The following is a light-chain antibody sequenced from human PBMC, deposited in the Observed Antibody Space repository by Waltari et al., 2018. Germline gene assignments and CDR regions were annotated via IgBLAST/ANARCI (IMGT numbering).Light chain of an antibody. J-gene: IGKJ1*01. CDR2: SAS. CDR1: QDIRTW. V-gene: IGKV1-12*01. Sequence: DIQMTQSPSFVSASVGDRVTITCRASQDIRTWLAWYQQKPGKAPKLLIYSASGLHSGVPSRFSGSGSGTHFTLTISSLQPEDFATYYRQQANSFPWTFGQGTKVEIK. CDR3: QQANSFPWT.